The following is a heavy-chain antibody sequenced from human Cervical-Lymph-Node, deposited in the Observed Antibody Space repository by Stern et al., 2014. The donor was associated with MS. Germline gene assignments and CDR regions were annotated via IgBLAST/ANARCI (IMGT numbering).Heavy chain of an antibody. CDR1: GGTFSSYA. D-gene: IGHD1-20*01. J-gene: IGHJ6*02. CDR3: AREYNWNDRYYGMDV. CDR2: IIPIFGTA. V-gene: IGHV1-69*01. Sequence: QVQLLHPGAEVKKPGSSVKVSCKASGGTFSSYAISWVRQAPGHGLEWMGGIIPIFGTANYAQKFQGRVTITADESTSTAYMELSSLRSEDTAVYYCAREYNWNDRYYGMDVLGQGTTVTVSS.